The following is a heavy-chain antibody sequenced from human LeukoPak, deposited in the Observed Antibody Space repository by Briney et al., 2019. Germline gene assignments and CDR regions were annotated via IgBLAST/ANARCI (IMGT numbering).Heavy chain of an antibody. D-gene: IGHD3-9*01. Sequence: GASVKVSCKVSGYTLTELSMHWVRQAPGKGLEWMGGFDPEDGETIYAQKFQGRVTMTEDTSTDTAYMELSSLRSEDTAVYYCATNILRYSDWLKVDTAMVTGDYWGQGTLVTVSS. J-gene: IGHJ4*02. CDR3: ATNILRYSDWLKVDTAMVTGDY. CDR1: GYTLTELS. V-gene: IGHV1-24*01. CDR2: FDPEDGET.